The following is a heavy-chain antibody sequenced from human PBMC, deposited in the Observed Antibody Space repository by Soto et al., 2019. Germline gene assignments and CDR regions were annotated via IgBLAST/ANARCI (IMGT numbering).Heavy chain of an antibody. Sequence: VKVACKASGGPLISYAIIWVRQAPGQGLEWMGGIIPIFGTANYAQKFQGRVTITADESTSTAYMELSSLRSEDTAVYYCAGSIPVAGPYAFDISGHGTMVTV. CDR1: GGPLISYA. J-gene: IGHJ3*02. V-gene: IGHV1-69*01. CDR2: IIPIFGTA. D-gene: IGHD6-19*01. CDR3: AGSIPVAGPYAFDI.